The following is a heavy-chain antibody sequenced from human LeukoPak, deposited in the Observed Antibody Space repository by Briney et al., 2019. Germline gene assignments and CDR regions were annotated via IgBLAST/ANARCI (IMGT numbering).Heavy chain of an antibody. CDR1: RGSISSYY. J-gene: IGHJ5*02. Sequence: SETLSLTCTVSRGSISSYYCNWIRQPPGKGLEWIGYIYYIGSTNYNPSLKSRVTISVETSKNQFSLKLNSVTAADTAVYYCATGAGGWFDPWGQGTLVTVSS. CDR3: ATGAGGWFDP. V-gene: IGHV4-59*01. CDR2: IYYIGST.